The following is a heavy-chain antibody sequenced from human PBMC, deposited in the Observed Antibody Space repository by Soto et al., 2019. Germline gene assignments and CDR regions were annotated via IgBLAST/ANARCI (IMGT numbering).Heavy chain of an antibody. CDR3: ARSTPGNPFDI. D-gene: IGHD3-10*01. J-gene: IGHJ3*02. Sequence: EVQLVESGGGLVEPGGSLRLSCAASGFTFTSYTMNWVRQAPGKGLEWVSSISAGGRSIYYADSLKGRSTVSRDNAKNSLYLQMNSLRAVDTAVYYCARSTPGNPFDIWGQGTMVTVSS. CDR1: GFTFTSYT. CDR2: ISAGGRSI. V-gene: IGHV3-21*02.